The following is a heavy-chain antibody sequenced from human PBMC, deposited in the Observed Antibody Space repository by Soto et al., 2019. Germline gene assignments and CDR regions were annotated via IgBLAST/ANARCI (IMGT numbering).Heavy chain of an antibody. CDR2: IRSTPNTDAT. J-gene: IGHJ6*03. CDR3: TRHVDCSGGSCYSGYYYYMDV. Sequence: EVQLVESGGGLVQPGGSLKLSCAASGFTFSDSAMHWVRQASGKGLEWVGRIRSTPNTDATAYAASVKGRFTISRDDSKNTAYLQMNSVKTEDTAVYYCTRHVDCSGGSCYSGYYYYMDVWGKGTTVTVSS. CDR1: GFTFSDSA. V-gene: IGHV3-73*01. D-gene: IGHD2-15*01.